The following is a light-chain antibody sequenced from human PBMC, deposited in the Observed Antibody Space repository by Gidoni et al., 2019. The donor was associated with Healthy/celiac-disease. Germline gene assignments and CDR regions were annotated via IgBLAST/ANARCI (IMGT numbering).Light chain of an antibody. V-gene: IGKV1-39*01. Sequence: LQMTPSPSSLSASVGDRVTITCRASQSISSYLNWYQQKPGKAPKLLIYAASSLQSGVPSRFSGSGSGTDFTLTISSLQPEDFATYYCQQSYSTPLYTLGEGTKLEIK. J-gene: IGKJ2*01. CDR2: AAS. CDR3: QQSYSTPLYT. CDR1: QSISSY.